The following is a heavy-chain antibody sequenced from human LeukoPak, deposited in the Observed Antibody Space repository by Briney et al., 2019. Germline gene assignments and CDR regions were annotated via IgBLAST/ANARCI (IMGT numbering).Heavy chain of an antibody. CDR1: GYTFTGYY. D-gene: IGHD3-22*01. V-gene: IGHV1-2*02. CDR2: INPNSGGT. Sequence: ASVKVSCKASGYTFTGYYMHWVRQASGQGLEWMGWINPNSGGTNYARKFQGRVTMTRDTSISTAYMELSRLRSDDTAVYYCATFDPSYYYDSSGLDAFDIWGQGTMVTVSS. CDR3: ATFDPSYYYDSSGLDAFDI. J-gene: IGHJ3*02.